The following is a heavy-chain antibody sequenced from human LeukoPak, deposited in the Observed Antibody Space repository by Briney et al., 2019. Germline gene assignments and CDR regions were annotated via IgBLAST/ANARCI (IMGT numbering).Heavy chain of an antibody. D-gene: IGHD3/OR15-3a*01. J-gene: IGHJ4*02. Sequence: TGGSLRLSCVASGFTFSSYTMNWVRQAPGKGLEWVSAISGSGVGTYYADSVKGRFTITRDSAKNTLYLQMNSLRAEDTAVYYCARGTGNYYGYWGQGTLVTVSS. CDR2: ISGSGVGT. CDR1: GFTFSSYT. CDR3: ARGTGNYYGY. V-gene: IGHV3-23*01.